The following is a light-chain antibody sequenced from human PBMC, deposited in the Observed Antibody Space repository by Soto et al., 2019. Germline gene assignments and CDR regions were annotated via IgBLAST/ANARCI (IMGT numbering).Light chain of an antibody. CDR3: EQCYSTPYT. J-gene: IGKJ2*01. CDR2: GAT. Sequence: DIQMTQSPSSLSASIGDRVTITCRASQTVESYLNWYQHKPGKAPQLLISGATTLRGGVPSRFGGSASGPDFTLTISSLQPEDVATYYCEQCYSTPYTFGQGTKL. V-gene: IGKV1-39*01. CDR1: QTVESY.